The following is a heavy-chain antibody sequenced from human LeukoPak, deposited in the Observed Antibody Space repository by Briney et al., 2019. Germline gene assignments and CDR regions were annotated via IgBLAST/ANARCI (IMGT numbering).Heavy chain of an antibody. V-gene: IGHV3-74*01. J-gene: IGHJ5*02. CDR2: INSDGRRT. CDR3: ARDYSSGWYNWFDP. Sequence: GGSLRLSCAASKFSFSSYWMHWVRQAPGKGLVWVSRINSDGRRTNYADSVNGRFIISIDNAKNSLYLQMNSLRAEDTAVYYCARDYSSGWYNWFDPWGQGTLVTASS. D-gene: IGHD6-19*01. CDR1: KFSFSSYW.